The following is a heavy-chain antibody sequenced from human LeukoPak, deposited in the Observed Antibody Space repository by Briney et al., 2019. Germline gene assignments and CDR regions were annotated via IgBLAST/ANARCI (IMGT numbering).Heavy chain of an antibody. J-gene: IGHJ6*02. CDR2: NKNKTANDAT. Sequence: SGGSLRLSCAASRYTFSDSAIHWVRHASGRGLEWVGRNKNKTANDATAHAAWVRGRFHISREDSKNKAYLQMNSLKTEDTAVYYCSRRSETPPLGDYDYDYYDMDVWGQGTTVTVSS. D-gene: IGHD2-21*02. CDR1: RYTFSDSA. V-gene: IGHV3-73*01. CDR3: SRRSETPPLGDYDYDYYDMDV.